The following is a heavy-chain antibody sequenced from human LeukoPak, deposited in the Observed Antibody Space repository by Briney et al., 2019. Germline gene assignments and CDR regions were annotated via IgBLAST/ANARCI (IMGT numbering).Heavy chain of an antibody. J-gene: IGHJ4*02. D-gene: IGHD5-12*01. Sequence: SETLSLTCAVYGGSFSGYYWSWIRQPPGKGLEWIGEINHSGSTNYNPSLTSRVTISVDTSKNQFSLKLSSVTAADTAVYYCAREGGFSIFDYWGQGTLVTVSS. V-gene: IGHV4-34*01. CDR2: INHSGST. CDR1: GGSFSGYY. CDR3: AREGGFSIFDY.